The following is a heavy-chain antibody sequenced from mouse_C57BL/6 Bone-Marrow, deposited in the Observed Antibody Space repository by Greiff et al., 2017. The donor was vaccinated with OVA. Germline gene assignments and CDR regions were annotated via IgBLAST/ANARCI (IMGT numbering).Heavy chain of an antibody. CDR3: AREGLRRGAWFAY. D-gene: IGHD2-4*01. Sequence: VQLQQSGADLAKPGASVKLSCKASGYTFTSYWMHWVQQRPGQGLEWIGYINPSSGYTKYNQKFKDKATLTADKSSSTAYMQLSSLTYEDSAVYYCAREGLRRGAWFAYWGQGTLVTVSA. CDR2: INPSSGYT. J-gene: IGHJ3*01. V-gene: IGHV1-7*01. CDR1: GYTFTSYW.